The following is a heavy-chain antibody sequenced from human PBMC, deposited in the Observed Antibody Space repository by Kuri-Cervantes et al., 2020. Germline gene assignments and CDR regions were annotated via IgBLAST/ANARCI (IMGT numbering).Heavy chain of an antibody. V-gene: IGHV1-2*02. D-gene: IGHD6-13*01. CDR3: ARVGDSSSWYSYYYYGMDV. CDR1: GYTFTDYY. CDR2: INPNSGGT. Sequence: ASVKVSCKASGYTFTDYYMHWVRQAPGQGLEWMGWINPNSGGTNYAQKLQGRVTMTTDTSTSTAYMELRSLRSDDTAVYYCARVGDSSSWYSYYYYGMDVWGQGTTVTVSS. J-gene: IGHJ6*02.